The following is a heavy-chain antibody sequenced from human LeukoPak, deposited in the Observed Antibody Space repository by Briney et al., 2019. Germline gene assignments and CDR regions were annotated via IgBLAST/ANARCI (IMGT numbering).Heavy chain of an antibody. Sequence: ASVKVSCKASGYTFTSYGISWVRQAPGQGLEWMGWISAYNGNTNYAQKLQGRVTMTTDTSTSTAYMELRSLRSDDTAVYYCAREGQLRYFDWFPGASDYWGQGTLVTVSS. J-gene: IGHJ4*02. CDR2: ISAYNGNT. CDR3: AREGQLRYFDWFPGASDY. V-gene: IGHV1-18*01. CDR1: GYTFTSYG. D-gene: IGHD3-9*01.